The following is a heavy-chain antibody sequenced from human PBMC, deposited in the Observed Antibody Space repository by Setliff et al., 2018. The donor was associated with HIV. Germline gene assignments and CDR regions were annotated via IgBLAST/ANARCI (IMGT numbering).Heavy chain of an antibody. Sequence: SETLSLTCTVSGDSIKDYYWTWIRQPPGKGLEWIGYVYSTGSTNSKSSLKSQVTISVDTSKNQFSLKLSSVTAADTAVYYCARVATGPESFDIWGQGTMVTVSS. CDR2: VYSTGST. CDR3: ARVATGPESFDI. CDR1: GDSIKDYY. V-gene: IGHV4-59*01. D-gene: IGHD3-9*01. J-gene: IGHJ3*02.